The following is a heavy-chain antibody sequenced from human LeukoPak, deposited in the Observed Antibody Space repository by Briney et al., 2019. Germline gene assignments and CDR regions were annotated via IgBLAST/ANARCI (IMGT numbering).Heavy chain of an antibody. J-gene: IGHJ4*02. V-gene: IGHV4-59*12. D-gene: IGHD3-22*01. Sequence: SETLSLTCTVSGGSISSYYWSWIRQPPGKGLEWIGYIYYSGSTNYNPSLKSRVTMSVDTSKNQFSLKLSSVTAADTAVYYCARDRYYYDSSGYSRLDYWGQGTLVTVSS. CDR3: ARDRYYYDSSGYSRLDY. CDR1: GGSISSYY. CDR2: IYYSGST.